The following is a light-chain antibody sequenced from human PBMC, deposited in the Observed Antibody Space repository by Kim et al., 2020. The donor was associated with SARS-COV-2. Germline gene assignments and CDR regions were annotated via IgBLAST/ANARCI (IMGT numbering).Light chain of an antibody. CDR2: GAF. CDR1: QDSRSY. Sequence: ASVGDTVTITCRASQDSRSYLAWFQVKPGKATRPLIFGAFGLQDGVPSRFTGSGYGTDFTLTINGLQPEDFATYYCQQYNSYPPTFGQGTKVDIK. CDR3: QQYNSYPPT. V-gene: IGKV1-16*01. J-gene: IGKJ1*01.